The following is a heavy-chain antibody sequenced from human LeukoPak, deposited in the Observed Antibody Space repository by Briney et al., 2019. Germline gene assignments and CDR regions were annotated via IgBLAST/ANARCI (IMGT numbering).Heavy chain of an antibody. D-gene: IGHD1-1*01. CDR2: ISSGGNTI. Sequence: GGSLRLSCAASGFTFSDYYMSWIRQAPGKGLEWVSFISSGGNTINYADSMKGRFTISRDNAKNSLYLQMNSLRAEDTAVYYCARDRTRETFDYWGRATLVTVSS. V-gene: IGHV3-11*04. CDR3: ARDRTRETFDY. CDR1: GFTFSDYY. J-gene: IGHJ4*02.